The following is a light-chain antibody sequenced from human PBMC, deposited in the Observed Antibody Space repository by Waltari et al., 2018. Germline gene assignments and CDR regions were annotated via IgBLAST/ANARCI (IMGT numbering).Light chain of an antibody. V-gene: IGKV3-20*01. J-gene: IGKJ4*01. CDR2: GAS. Sequence: EIVLTQSPGTLSLSPGEGATLSCRTSQPIRTTYLAWYQQKPGQAPTLLIYGASSRATGVPDSVTGSGSGTDFSLTISGLEPEDFATYYCQQYDISPLTFGGGTKVEIK. CDR1: QPIRTTY. CDR3: QQYDISPLT.